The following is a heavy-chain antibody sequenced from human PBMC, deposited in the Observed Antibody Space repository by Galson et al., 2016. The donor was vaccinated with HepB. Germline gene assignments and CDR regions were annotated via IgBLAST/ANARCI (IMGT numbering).Heavy chain of an antibody. CDR1: GSTFTTYW. V-gene: IGHV5-51*01. CDR3: ARARWRQRAGAFDI. D-gene: IGHD5-24*01. CDR2: IYPGDSDT. Sequence: QSGAEVKKPGESLKISCKGSGSTFTTYWIGWVRQMPGKGLEWMGIIYPGDSDTRYSPSFQGQVTMSADKSISTAFLQWSSLKASDSAMYYCARARWRQRAGAFDIWGQGTMVTVSS. J-gene: IGHJ3*02.